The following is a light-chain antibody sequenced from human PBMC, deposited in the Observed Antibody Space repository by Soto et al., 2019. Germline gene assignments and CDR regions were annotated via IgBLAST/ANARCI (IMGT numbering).Light chain of an antibody. CDR2: MNN. CDR3: VAWDDDLSARV. CDR1: RSNIGSSI. V-gene: IGLV1-47*01. Sequence: QSVLTQPPSLSGTPGQTVTISCLGSRSNIGSSIVHWYQQLPGTAPKHLIYMNNQRPAGVPDRFSGSKSGTSASLVISALRSEDEADYYCVAWDDDLSARVFGGGTKPTVL. J-gene: IGLJ3*02.